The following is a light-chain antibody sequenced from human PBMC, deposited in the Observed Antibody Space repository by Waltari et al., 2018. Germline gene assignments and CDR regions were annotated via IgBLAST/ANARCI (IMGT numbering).Light chain of an antibody. CDR3: SSYTSSSTRV. CDR2: DVS. Sequence: QSTLTQPVSVSGSPGQSITISCTGTSSDVGGHNYVSWYQQHPGKAPKLVIYDVSSRPSGVSNRFSGSKSGNTASLTIYGLQAEDEADYYCSSYTSSSTRVFGTGTRVTVL. J-gene: IGLJ1*01. CDR1: SSDVGGHNY. V-gene: IGLV2-14*03.